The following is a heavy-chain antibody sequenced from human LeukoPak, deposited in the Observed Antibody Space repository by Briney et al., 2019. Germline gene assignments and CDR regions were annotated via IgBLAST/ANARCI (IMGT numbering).Heavy chain of an antibody. J-gene: IGHJ4*02. CDR2: IIPIFGTA. D-gene: IGHD3-10*01. V-gene: IGHV1-69*13. CDR1: GGTFSSYA. Sequence: ASVKVSCKASGGTFSSYAISWVRQAPGQGLEWMGGIIPIFGTANYAQKFQGRVTITADESTSTAYMELSSLRSEDTAVYYCARDGCYGSGSYLDYWGQGTLVTVSS. CDR3: ARDGCYGSGSYLDY.